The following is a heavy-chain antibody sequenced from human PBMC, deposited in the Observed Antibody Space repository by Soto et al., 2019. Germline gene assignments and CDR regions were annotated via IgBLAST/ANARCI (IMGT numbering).Heavy chain of an antibody. Sequence: QVQLVESGGCVVQPGRSLRLSCAASGFTFSSYGMHWVRQAPGKGLEWVAVISYDGSNKNYADSVKGRFTISRDNSKNTLYLQMNSLRAEDTAWYYGAKDRGHPLDYWGQGTLVTVSS. CDR3: AKDRGHPLDY. J-gene: IGHJ4*02. CDR2: ISYDGSNK. D-gene: IGHD3-10*01. V-gene: IGHV3-30*18. CDR1: GFTFSSYG.